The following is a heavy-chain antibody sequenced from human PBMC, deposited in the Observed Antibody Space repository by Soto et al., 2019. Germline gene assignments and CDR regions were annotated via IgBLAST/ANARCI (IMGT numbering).Heavy chain of an antibody. V-gene: IGHV1-58*01. D-gene: IGHD4-17*01. CDR1: GFTFTRSA. Sequence: QMQLVQSGPEVKKPGTSVKVSCKASGFTFTRSAVQWVRQARGQRPEWIGWIVVGSGNTNYAQKFQERVTITRDMSTSTAYMELSSLRSEDTAVYYCAAFATTGDAFDVLGQGTMVTVSS. CDR3: AAFATTGDAFDV. CDR2: IVVGSGNT. J-gene: IGHJ3*01.